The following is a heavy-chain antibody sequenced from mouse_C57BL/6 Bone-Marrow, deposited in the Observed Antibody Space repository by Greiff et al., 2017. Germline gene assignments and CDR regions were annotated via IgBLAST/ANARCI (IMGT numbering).Heavy chain of an antibody. D-gene: IGHD1-1*01. CDR3: TSITTVVDTYYFDY. V-gene: IGHV1-5*01. Sequence: VQLQQSGTVLARPGASVKMSCKTSGYTFTSYWMHWVKQRPGQGLEWIGAIYPGNSDTSYNQKFKGKAKLTAVTSTTTAYMELSSLTNEYSAFYYCTSITTVVDTYYFDYRGQGTTLTVSS. CDR2: IYPGNSDT. CDR1: GYTFTSYW. J-gene: IGHJ2*01.